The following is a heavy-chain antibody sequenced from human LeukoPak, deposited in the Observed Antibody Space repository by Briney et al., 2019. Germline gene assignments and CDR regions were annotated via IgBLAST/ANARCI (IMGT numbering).Heavy chain of an antibody. CDR2: ITYDGSKK. Sequence: PGGSLRLSCAASGFTFINHAMHWVRQAPGKGLEWGAGITYDGSKKYYPDSVKGRCTISRDNSKKTLFLEMNSLRAEDTAVYYCARGQLQYYYYIDVWGKGTTVTVSS. V-gene: IGHV3-30*04. CDR1: GFTFINHA. CDR3: ARGQLQYYYYIDV. D-gene: IGHD2-2*02. J-gene: IGHJ6*03.